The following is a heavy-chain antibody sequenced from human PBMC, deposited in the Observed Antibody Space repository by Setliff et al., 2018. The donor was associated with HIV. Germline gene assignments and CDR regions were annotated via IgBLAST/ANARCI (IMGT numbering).Heavy chain of an antibody. CDR1: GGSMGGHY. V-gene: IGHV4-4*09. CDR3: ARRNPNVGASDC. J-gene: IGHJ4*02. Sequence: NPSETLSLTCTVSGGSMGGHYWSWIRQSPGKGLEWIGYISASGSTTYTPSLKSRVLISVDTSNNQFSLKLTSVTAADTAVYFCARRNPNVGASDCWGQGILVTVSS. D-gene: IGHD1-26*01. CDR2: ISASGST.